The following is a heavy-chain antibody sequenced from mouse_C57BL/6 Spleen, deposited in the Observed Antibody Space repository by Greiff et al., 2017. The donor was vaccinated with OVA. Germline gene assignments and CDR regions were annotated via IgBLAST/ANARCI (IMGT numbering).Heavy chain of an antibody. CDR2: IDPSDSYT. Sequence: QVQLQQSGAELVMPGASVKLSCKASGYTFTSYWMHWVKQRPGQGLEWIGEIDPSDSYTNYNQKFKGKSTLTVDKSPSTAYMQLSSLTSEDSAVYYCAIHYYGSSYVFGFAYWGQGTLVTVSA. CDR1: GYTFTSYW. D-gene: IGHD1-1*01. CDR3: AIHYYGSSYVFGFAY. V-gene: IGHV1-69*01. J-gene: IGHJ3*01.